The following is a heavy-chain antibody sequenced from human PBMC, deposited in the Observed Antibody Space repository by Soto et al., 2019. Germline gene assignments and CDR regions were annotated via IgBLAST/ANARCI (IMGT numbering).Heavy chain of an antibody. J-gene: IGHJ4*02. CDR1: GGSISSGGYY. CDR3: ARDTDTYYYDY. CDR2: IYYSGST. Sequence: PSETLSLTCTVSGGSISSGGYYWSWIRQHPGKGLEWIGYIYYSGSTYYNTSLKSRVTISVDTSKNHFSLKLSSVTAADTAVYYCARDTDTYYYDYWGQGTLVTVSS. V-gene: IGHV4-31*03.